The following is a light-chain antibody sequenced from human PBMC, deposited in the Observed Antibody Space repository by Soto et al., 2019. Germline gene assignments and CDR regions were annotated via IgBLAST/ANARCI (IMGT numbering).Light chain of an antibody. Sequence: SYELNQPPSVSVSPGLTASITCSGAKLGDKLAYWYQQKPGQSPVLVMYQDSKRPSGIPERFSGSNSGNTATLTISGTQSMDEADYYCQAWDSSTAVFGTGTKVTVL. CDR2: QDS. V-gene: IGLV3-1*01. J-gene: IGLJ1*01. CDR3: QAWDSSTAV. CDR1: KLGDKL.